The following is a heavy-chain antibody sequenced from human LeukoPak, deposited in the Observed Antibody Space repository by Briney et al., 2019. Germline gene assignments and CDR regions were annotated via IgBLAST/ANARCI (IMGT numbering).Heavy chain of an antibody. V-gene: IGHV3-23*01. Sequence: GGSLRLSCAASEFTFSSYAMSWLRQAPGKGLEWVSAISGSGSSTYYADSVKGRFTISRDNSKNTLYLQMNSLRAEDTALYYCAKRDGYNSNPLKDWGQGTLVTVSS. J-gene: IGHJ4*02. D-gene: IGHD5-24*01. CDR3: AKRDGYNSNPLKD. CDR2: ISGSGSST. CDR1: EFTFSSYA.